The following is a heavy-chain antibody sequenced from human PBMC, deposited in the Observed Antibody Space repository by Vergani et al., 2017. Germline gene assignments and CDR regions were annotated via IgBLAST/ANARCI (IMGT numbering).Heavy chain of an antibody. CDR1: GASIRSSNYY. D-gene: IGHD6-19*01. CDR2: IYYSGST. V-gene: IGHV4-39*01. Sequence: QLQLQESGPGLVKPSATLSLTCSVSGASIRSSNYYWGWIRQPPGKGLEWIASIYYSGSTYYNPPLKSRVTISVDTSKNQFSRKLSSVTAADTAVYFCARHSTVEWLVKLGWIDPWGQGILVTVSS. CDR3: ARHSTVEWLVKLGWIDP. J-gene: IGHJ5*02.